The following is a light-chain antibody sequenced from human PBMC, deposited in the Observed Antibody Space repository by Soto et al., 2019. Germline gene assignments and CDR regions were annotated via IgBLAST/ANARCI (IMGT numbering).Light chain of an antibody. J-gene: IGLJ3*02. Sequence: QAVVTQEPSFSVSPGGTVTLTCGLSSGSVSASYYPTWYQQTPGQAPRTLIYSTNTRSSGVPDRFSGSILGNKAALTITGAQADDESDYYCAIYMGSGIWVFGGGTKLTVL. CDR1: SGSVSASYY. CDR3: AIYMGSGIWV. CDR2: STN. V-gene: IGLV8-61*01.